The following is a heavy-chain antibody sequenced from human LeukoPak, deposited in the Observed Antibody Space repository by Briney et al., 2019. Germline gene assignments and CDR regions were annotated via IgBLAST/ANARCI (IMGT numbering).Heavy chain of an antibody. CDR2: INHSGST. CDR1: GGSFSGYY. J-gene: IGHJ6*02. D-gene: IGHD2-15*01. CDR3: ARGLVGLYYYYGMDV. Sequence: PSETLSLTRAVYGGSFSGYYWSWIRQPPGKGLEWIGEINHSGSTNYNPSLKSRVTISVDTSKNQFSLKLSSVTAADTAVYYCARGLVGLYYYYGMDVWGQGTTVTVSS. V-gene: IGHV4-34*01.